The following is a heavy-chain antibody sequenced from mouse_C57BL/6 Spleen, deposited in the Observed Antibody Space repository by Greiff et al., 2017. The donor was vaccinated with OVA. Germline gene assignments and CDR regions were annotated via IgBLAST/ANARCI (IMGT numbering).Heavy chain of an antibody. CDR2: IYPRSGNT. CDR3: ARSEYGSSFDY. D-gene: IGHD1-1*01. V-gene: IGHV1-81*01. CDR1: GYTFTSYG. J-gene: IGHJ2*01. Sequence: VQLQESGAELARPGASVKLSCKASGYTFTSYGISWVKQRTGQGLEWIGEIYPRSGNTYYNEKFKGKATLTADKSSSTAYMELRGLTSEDSAVYFCARSEYGSSFDYWGKGTTLTVSS.